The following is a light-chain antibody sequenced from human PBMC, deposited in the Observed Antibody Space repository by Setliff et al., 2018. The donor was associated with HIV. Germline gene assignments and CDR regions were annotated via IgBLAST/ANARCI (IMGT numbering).Light chain of an antibody. CDR1: RSDIGGSNY. CDR2: DVH. CDR3: NSHTGSGTYV. Sequence: QSVLTQPASVSGSPGRSITISCTGSRSDIGGSNYVSWYQQHPGKAPKLIIYDVHNRPSGVSNRFSGSKSDNTASLTISGLQAEDEADYYCNSHTGSGTYVFGGGTKV. J-gene: IGLJ1*01. V-gene: IGLV2-14*03.